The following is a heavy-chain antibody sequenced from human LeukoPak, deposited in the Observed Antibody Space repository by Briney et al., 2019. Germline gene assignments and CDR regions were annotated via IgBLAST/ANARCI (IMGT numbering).Heavy chain of an antibody. CDR3: ARDLPQQGYFDY. J-gene: IGHJ4*02. Sequence: GGSLTLSCAASGFTLSSQAMHWLRQAPGKGLEGVALISHDGSNKYYADSVKSRFTISRDKSKYTLYLQMNSQRAEDTAVYYCARDLPQQGYFDYWGQGTLVTVSS. CDR2: ISHDGSNK. CDR1: GFTLSSQA. V-gene: IGHV3-30-3*01.